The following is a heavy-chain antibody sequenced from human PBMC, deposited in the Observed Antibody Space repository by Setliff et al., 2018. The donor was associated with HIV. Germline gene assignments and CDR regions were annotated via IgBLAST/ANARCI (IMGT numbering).Heavy chain of an antibody. Sequence: GSLRLSFAASGFIFSSYGMHWVRQAPGKGLEWVAFIRYDGSNKYYADSVKGRFTISRDNSKNTLYLQMNSLRAEDTAVYYCATIVESSGYHGGNYFDFWGRGSLVTVSS. D-gene: IGHD3-22*01. CDR2: IRYDGSNK. J-gene: IGHJ4*02. CDR1: GFIFSSYG. V-gene: IGHV3-30*02. CDR3: ATIVESSGYHGGNYFDF.